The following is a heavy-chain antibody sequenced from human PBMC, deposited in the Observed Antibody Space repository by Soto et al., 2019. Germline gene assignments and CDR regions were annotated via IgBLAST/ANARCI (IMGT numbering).Heavy chain of an antibody. CDR3: ARDTYYDSSTDYYGMDV. J-gene: IGHJ6*02. D-gene: IGHD3-22*01. CDR2: IDTSDSYT. V-gene: IGHV5-10-1*01. CDR1: GCNFTSYW. Sequence: GEPLKIRYKGSGCNFTSYWISWVRQMPGKGLEWMGRIDTSDSYTNYSPSFQGHVTISADKSISTAYLQWSSLKASDTAMYYCARDTYYDSSTDYYGMDVWGQVTTVTLSS.